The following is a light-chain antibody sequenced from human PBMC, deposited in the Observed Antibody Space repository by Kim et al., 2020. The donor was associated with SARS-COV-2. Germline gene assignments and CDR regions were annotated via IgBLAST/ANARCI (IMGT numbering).Light chain of an antibody. V-gene: IGLV3-19*01. CDR2: GKN. Sequence: SSELTQDPAVSVALGQTVRITCQGDSLRSYHASWYQQKPGQAPLLVAYGKNSRPTRIPDRFSASTSGNTGSLTITGAQAEDEADYYCSSRDSGGSHWVFGGGTQLTVL. CDR1: SLRSYH. J-gene: IGLJ3*02. CDR3: SSRDSGGSHWV.